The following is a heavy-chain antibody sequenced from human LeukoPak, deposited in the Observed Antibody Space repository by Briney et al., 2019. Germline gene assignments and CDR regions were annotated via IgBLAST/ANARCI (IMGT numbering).Heavy chain of an antibody. CDR3: ASRPGGTDYYATDGY. D-gene: IGHD3-10*01. Sequence: QTGGSLRLSCAASGFTFSSYAMHWVRQAPGKGLEWVAVISYDGSNKYYADSVKGRFTISRDNAKNSLYLQMNSLRAEDTAVYYCASRPGGTDYYATDGYWGQGTLVTVSS. J-gene: IGHJ4*02. V-gene: IGHV3-30-3*01. CDR2: ISYDGSNK. CDR1: GFTFSSYA.